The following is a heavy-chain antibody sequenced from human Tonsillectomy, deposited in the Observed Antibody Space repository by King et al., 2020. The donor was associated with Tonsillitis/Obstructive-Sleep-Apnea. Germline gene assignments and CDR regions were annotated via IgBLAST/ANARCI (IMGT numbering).Heavy chain of an antibody. V-gene: IGHV3-66*01. J-gene: IGHJ3*02. CDR2: IYSGGST. Sequence: EVQLVESGGGLVQPGGSLRLSCAASGFTVSSNYMIWVRQAPGKGLEWVSVIYSGGSTYYADSVKGRFTISRDNSKNTLYLQMNSLRAEDTAVYYCARAGHADAFDIWGQGTMVTVSS. CDR3: ARAGHADAFDI. CDR1: GFTVSSNY.